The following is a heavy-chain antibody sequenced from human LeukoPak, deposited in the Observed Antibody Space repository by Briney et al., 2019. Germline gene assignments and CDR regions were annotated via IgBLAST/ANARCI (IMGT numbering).Heavy chain of an antibody. D-gene: IGHD2-2*01. Sequence: GRSLRLSCAASGFTVSSNYMSWVRQAPGKGLEWVSVIYSCGSTYYADSVKGRFTISRDNSKNTLYLQTNSLRAEDTAVYYCARSSTGTSCYSNPQPFDYWGQGTLVTVSS. V-gene: IGHV3-66*01. CDR1: GFTVSSNY. CDR3: ARSSTGTSCYSNPQPFDY. CDR2: IYSCGST. J-gene: IGHJ4*02.